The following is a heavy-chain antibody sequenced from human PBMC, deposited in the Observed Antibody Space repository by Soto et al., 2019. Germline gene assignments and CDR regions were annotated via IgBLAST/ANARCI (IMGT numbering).Heavy chain of an antibody. D-gene: IGHD6-19*01. J-gene: IGHJ5*02. CDR2: TYYRSKWYN. CDR1: GDSVSSNSAA. CDR3: AKSVLWLLHFWFDP. V-gene: IGHV6-1*01. Sequence: SQTLSLTCAISGDSVSSNSAAWNWIRQSPSRGLEWLGRTYYRSKWYNDYAVSVKSRITINPDTSKNQFSLQLNSVTPEDTAVYYCAKSVLWLLHFWFDPWGQGTLVTVSS.